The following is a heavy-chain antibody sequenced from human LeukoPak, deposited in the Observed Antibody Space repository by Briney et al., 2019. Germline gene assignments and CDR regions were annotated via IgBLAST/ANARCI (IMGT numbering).Heavy chain of an antibody. J-gene: IGHJ4*02. Sequence: GGSLRLSCAASGFTFSSYAMSWVRQAPGKGLEWVSAISGSGGSTYYADSVKGRFTISRDNSKNTLYLQMNSLRAEDTAVYYCAKDSWAERGQYYFDYWGQGTLVTVSS. V-gene: IGHV3-23*01. CDR3: AKDSWAERGQYYFDY. CDR2: ISGSGGST. D-gene: IGHD7-27*01. CDR1: GFTFSSYA.